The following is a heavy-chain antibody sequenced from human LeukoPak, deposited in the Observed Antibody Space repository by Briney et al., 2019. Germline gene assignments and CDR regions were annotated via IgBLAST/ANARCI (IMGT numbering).Heavy chain of an antibody. CDR3: ARARSISWFDP. CDR1: GFTFSSYG. CDR2: ISYDGSNK. Sequence: GGSLRLSCAASGFTFSSYGMHWVRQAPGKGLEWVAVISYDGSNKYYADSVKGRFTISRDNAKNTLYLQMNSLRAEDTAVYYCARARSISWFDPWGQGTLLSVSS. D-gene: IGHD2-2*01. J-gene: IGHJ5*02. V-gene: IGHV3-30*03.